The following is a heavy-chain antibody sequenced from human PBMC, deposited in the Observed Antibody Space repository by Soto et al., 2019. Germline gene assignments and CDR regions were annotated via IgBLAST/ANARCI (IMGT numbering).Heavy chain of an antibody. CDR1: GGTFSSYA. J-gene: IGHJ4*01. CDR3: ARGSPTYGGNSYPDY. Sequence: QVQLVQSGAEVKKPGSSVKVSCKASGGTFSSYAISWVRQAPGQGLEWMGGIITSFGTANYAQKFQGRVTITADESTSTAYMELSSMRSEDTAVYYCARGSPTYGGNSYPDYWGHGTLFTVAS. D-gene: IGHD2-21*02. CDR2: IITSFGTA. V-gene: IGHV1-69*01.